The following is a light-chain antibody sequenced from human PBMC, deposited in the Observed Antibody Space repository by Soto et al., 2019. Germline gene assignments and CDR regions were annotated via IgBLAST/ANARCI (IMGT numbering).Light chain of an antibody. Sequence: EIVLAQSPDTLSLSPGERASLSCRASQSVSRNSLDWYQQKAGQTPRLLVYGASSRATGIPARFSGSVSETDFTLTISRLMPEDFAVYFCQQYGRSRLTFGGGTKVEIK. J-gene: IGKJ4*01. V-gene: IGKV3-20*01. CDR3: QQYGRSRLT. CDR2: GAS. CDR1: QSVSRNS.